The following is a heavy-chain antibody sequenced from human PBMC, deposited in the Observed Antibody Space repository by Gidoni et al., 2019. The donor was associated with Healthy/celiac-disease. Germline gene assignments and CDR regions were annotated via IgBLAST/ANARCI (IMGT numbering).Heavy chain of an antibody. D-gene: IGHD1-26*01. CDR2: IYYSGST. Sequence: QLQLQESGPGLVKPSDTLSLSCTVSGGSISSSSYYWGWIRQPPGKGLEWIGSIYYSGSTYYNPSLKSRVTISVDTSKNQFSLKLSSVTAADTAVYYCARQAWELPYGFDPWGQGTLVTVSS. J-gene: IGHJ5*02. CDR1: GGSISSSSYY. CDR3: ARQAWELPYGFDP. V-gene: IGHV4-39*01.